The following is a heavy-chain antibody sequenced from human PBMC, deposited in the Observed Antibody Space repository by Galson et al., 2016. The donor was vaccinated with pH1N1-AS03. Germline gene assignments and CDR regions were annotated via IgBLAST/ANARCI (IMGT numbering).Heavy chain of an antibody. CDR3: VSTAGWLPDF. V-gene: IGHV2-5*02. D-gene: IGHD3-9*01. CDR1: GFSLTTSAVG. J-gene: IGHJ4*02. Sequence: PALVKPTQTLTLTCTFSGFSLTTSAVGVVWIRQPPGKALEWLALIYWDDDKRYNSSLKSRLTITKDTSKNQVVLTMTNMDPVDTATYYCVSTAGWLPDFWGQGTLVTVSS. CDR2: IYWDDDK.